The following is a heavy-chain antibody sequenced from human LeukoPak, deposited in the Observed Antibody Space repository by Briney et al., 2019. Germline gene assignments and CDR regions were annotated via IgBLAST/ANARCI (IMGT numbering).Heavy chain of an antibody. D-gene: IGHD2-2*03. V-gene: IGHV3-21*01. Sequence: PGGSLRLSCAASGFTFSSYNMNWVRQAPGKGLEWVSSISSRSSYIYYADSVKGRFTISRDNAKNSLYLQMNSLRADDTAVYYCARDSVLDIAVVPAAHFPDYWGQGTLVTVSS. CDR1: GFTFSSYN. CDR2: ISSRSSYI. CDR3: ARDSVLDIAVVPAAHFPDY. J-gene: IGHJ4*02.